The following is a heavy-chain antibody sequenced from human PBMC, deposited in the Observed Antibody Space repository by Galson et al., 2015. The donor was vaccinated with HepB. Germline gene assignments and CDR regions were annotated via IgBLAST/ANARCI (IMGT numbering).Heavy chain of an antibody. J-gene: IGHJ3*02. CDR3: ARDGVNTGWPDAFDI. V-gene: IGHV3-7*03. D-gene: IGHD2-15*01. CDR1: GFTFSSYW. CDR2: IKQDGSEK. Sequence: SLRLSCAASGFTFSSYWMSWVRQAPGKGLEWVANIKQDGSEKYYVDSVKGRFTISRDNAKNSLYLQMNSLRAEDTAVYYCARDGVNTGWPDAFDIWGQGTMVTVSS.